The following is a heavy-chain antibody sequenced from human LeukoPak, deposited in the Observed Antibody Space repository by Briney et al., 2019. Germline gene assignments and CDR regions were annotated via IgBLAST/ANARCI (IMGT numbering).Heavy chain of an antibody. CDR3: ARHSTSIGFGELKGFGDV. CDR1: GYSFSTNW. J-gene: IGHJ6*02. D-gene: IGHD3-10*01. V-gene: IGHV5-51*01. CDR2: IYPGDSDT. Sequence: GESLKISCKGSGYSFSTNWIGWVRQMPGKGLEWMGIIYPGDSDTRYSPSFQGQVTISADKSITTAYMQWSSLKASDTAMYYCARHSTSIGFGELKGFGDVWGQGTTVTVSS.